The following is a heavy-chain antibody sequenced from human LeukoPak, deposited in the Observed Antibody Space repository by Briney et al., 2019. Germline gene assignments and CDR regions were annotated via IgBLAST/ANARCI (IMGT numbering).Heavy chain of an antibody. J-gene: IGHJ4*02. Sequence: SETLSLTCTVSGGSISSYYWSWIQQPPGQGLEWIGYIYASGSTNYNPSLKSRVTISVDTSKNQFSLKLTSATAADTAVYYCARLPDYWGQGTLVTVSS. V-gene: IGHV4-4*09. CDR3: ARLPDY. CDR2: IYASGST. CDR1: GGSISSYY.